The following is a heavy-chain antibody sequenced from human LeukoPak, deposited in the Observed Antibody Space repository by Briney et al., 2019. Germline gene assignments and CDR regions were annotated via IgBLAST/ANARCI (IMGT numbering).Heavy chain of an antibody. CDR2: LNHSGST. J-gene: IGHJ4*02. CDR3: ARGMGSGSYWENYFDY. D-gene: IGHD3-10*01. V-gene: IGHV4-34*01. Sequence: SETLSLTCAVYGGSFSGYYWSWIRQPPAKGLEWIGELNHSGSTNYNPSLKSRVTISVDTSKNQFSLKLSSVTAADTAVYYCARGMGSGSYWENYFDYWGQGTLVTVSS. CDR1: GGSFSGYY.